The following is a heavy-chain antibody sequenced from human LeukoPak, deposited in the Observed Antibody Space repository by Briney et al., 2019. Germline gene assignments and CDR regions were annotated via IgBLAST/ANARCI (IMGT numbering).Heavy chain of an antibody. CDR1: GGTFSSYA. CDR2: IIPIFGTA. V-gene: IGHV1-69*06. J-gene: IGHJ6*03. CDR3: ARGAEVGSSWYVHGFYYYYMDV. Sequence: ASVKVSCKASGGTFSSYAISWVRQAPGQGLEWMGGIIPIFGTANYAQKFQGRVTITADKSTSTAYMELSSLRSEDTAVYYCARGAEVGSSWYVHGFYYYYMDVWGKGTTVTVSS. D-gene: IGHD6-13*01.